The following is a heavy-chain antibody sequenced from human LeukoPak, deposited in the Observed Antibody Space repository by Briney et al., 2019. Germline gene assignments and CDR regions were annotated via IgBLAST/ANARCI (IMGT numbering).Heavy chain of an antibody. CDR2: ITTGGPNT. Sequence: GGSLRLSCTASGFTFSSYTMSWVRQASGKGLKWVSTITTGGPNTYYADSVKGRFTVSRDDSKNTLCLQMNSLRAEDTAVYYCAKDGGLWVSAHWGDSWGRGTLVTVSS. CDR1: GFTFSSYT. D-gene: IGHD7-27*01. J-gene: IGHJ4*02. CDR3: AKDGGLWVSAHWGDS. V-gene: IGHV3-23*01.